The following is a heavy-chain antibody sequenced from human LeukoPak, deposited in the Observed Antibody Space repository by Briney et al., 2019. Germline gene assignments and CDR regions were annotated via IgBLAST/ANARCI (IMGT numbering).Heavy chain of an antibody. V-gene: IGHV4-38-2*01. CDR2: IYHSGST. CDR3: ARGVVVVVAAPEGDWFDP. J-gene: IGHJ5*02. D-gene: IGHD2-15*01. Sequence: HSETLSLTCAVSGYSISSGYYWGWIRPPPGKGLEWIGSIYHSGSTYYNPSLKSRVTISVDTSKNQFSLKLSSVTAADTAVYHCARGVVVVVAAPEGDWFDPWGQGTLVTVSS. CDR1: GYSISSGYY.